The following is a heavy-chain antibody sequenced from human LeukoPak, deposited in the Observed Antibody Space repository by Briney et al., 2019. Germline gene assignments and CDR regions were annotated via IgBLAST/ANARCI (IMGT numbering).Heavy chain of an antibody. CDR3: AKDWHILTGRNCFDP. V-gene: IGHV1-18*01. CDR1: GYTFDHYG. D-gene: IGHD3-9*01. J-gene: IGHJ5*02. CDR2: VSSYNGDT. Sequence: GASVKVSCKASGYTFDHYGISWVRQAPGQGLEWMGWVSSYNGDTNYAQEFHGRVTMTTDTSTTTAYMELRSLTFDDTAIYYCAKDWHILTGRNCFDPWGQGTLVTVSS.